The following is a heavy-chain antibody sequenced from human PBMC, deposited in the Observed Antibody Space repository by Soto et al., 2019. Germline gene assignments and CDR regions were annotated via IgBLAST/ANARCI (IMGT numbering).Heavy chain of an antibody. D-gene: IGHD2-21*02. J-gene: IGHJ6*02. CDR2: ISGSGGSI. Sequence: GGALRLSCSASGFIFSSSAMNWVRQAPGKGMEWVSAISGSGGSIYYADSVKGRFTISRDNSKTTLYLEMDSLRAEDTAVYYCAKGGGDSLRYGMDVWGQGTTVTVSS. V-gene: IGHV3-23*01. CDR1: GFIFSSSA. CDR3: AKGGGDSLRYGMDV.